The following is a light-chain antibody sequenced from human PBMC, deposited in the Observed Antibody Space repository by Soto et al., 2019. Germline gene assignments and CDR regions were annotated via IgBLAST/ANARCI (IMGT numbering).Light chain of an antibody. CDR3: CFFGGNSYV. V-gene: IGLV2-14*01. Sequence: QSALTKPASVSGSRGQSSTISCTGTSSEVAIYNYVAWYQHHPAKAPKLIIYELANRPSGVPDRFSGARSGSTASLSISGLQAEDDADYYCCFFGGNSYVFGTGTKVTVL. J-gene: IGLJ1*01. CDR1: SSEVAIYNY. CDR2: ELA.